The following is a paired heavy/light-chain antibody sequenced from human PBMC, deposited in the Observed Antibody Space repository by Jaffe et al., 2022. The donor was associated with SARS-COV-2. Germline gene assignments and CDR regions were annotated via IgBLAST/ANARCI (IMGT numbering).Light chain of an antibody. V-gene: IGKV1-9*01. CDR2: AAS. Sequence: DIQLTQSPSFLSASVGDRVTITCRASHNIGIYLAWYQQKPGKAPKLLIYAASTLQSGVPSRFSGSGSGTELTLTISSLQPEDFATYYCQQLNMHPLTFGGGTRVEIK. J-gene: IGKJ4*01. CDR1: HNIGIY. CDR3: QQLNMHPLT.
Heavy chain of an antibody. Sequence: EVKLVESGGGLVQPGGSLRLSCAASGFTFNLYDMLWVRQAPGKGLEWISHIKASGTFTYYADSVEGRFTISRDNAENSLYLQMDSLKVEDTAVYYCARDPYVFGSGTQYNNYMDVWGTGTTVTVSS. CDR2: IKASGTFT. CDR1: GFTFNLYD. J-gene: IGHJ6*03. D-gene: IGHD3-10*01. CDR3: ARDPYVFGSGTQYNNYMDV. V-gene: IGHV3-48*01.